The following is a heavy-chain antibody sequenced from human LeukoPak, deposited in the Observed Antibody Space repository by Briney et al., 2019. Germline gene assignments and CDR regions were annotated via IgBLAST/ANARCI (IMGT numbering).Heavy chain of an antibody. CDR2: ISSSSSYI. D-gene: IGHD3-3*01. CDR1: GFTFSSYA. Sequence: GGSLRLSCAASGFTFSSYAMNWVRQAPGKGLEWVSSISSSSSYIYYADSVKGRFTISRDNAKNSLYLQMNSLRAEDTAVYYCARDPSITIFGPNQFDPWGQGTLVTVSS. V-gene: IGHV3-21*01. CDR3: ARDPSITIFGPNQFDP. J-gene: IGHJ5*02.